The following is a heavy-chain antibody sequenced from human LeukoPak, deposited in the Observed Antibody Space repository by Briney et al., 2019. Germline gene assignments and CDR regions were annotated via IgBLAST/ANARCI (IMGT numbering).Heavy chain of an antibody. D-gene: IGHD2-2*01. CDR3: ARDPNIEVVPAASRKLDY. V-gene: IGHV1-46*01. Sequence: ASVKVSCKASGYXFTSYYIHWVRQAPGQGLEWMGIINPSGPSTSYAQRFQGRVTMTRDTSTSTVYMELSSLRSEDTAMYYCARDPNIEVVPAASRKLDYWGQGTLVTVSS. J-gene: IGHJ4*02. CDR2: INPSGPST. CDR1: GYXFTSYY.